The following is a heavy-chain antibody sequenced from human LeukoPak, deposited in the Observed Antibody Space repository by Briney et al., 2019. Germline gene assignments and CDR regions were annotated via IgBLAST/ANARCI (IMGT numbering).Heavy chain of an antibody. CDR1: GFTFDDYA. J-gene: IGHJ5*02. Sequence: GRSLRLSCAASGFTFDDYAMHWVRQAPGKGLEWVSGLSWNSGSIGYADSVKGRFTISRDNAKNSLYLQMNSLRAEDTALYYCAKDWGYRAMVKIFDPWGQGTLVTVSS. CDR2: LSWNSGSI. D-gene: IGHD5-18*01. CDR3: AKDWGYRAMVKIFDP. V-gene: IGHV3-9*01.